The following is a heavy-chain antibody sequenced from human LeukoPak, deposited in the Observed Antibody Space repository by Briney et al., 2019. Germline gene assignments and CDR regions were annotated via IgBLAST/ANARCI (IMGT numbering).Heavy chain of an antibody. J-gene: IGHJ4*02. Sequence: GSLRLSCAASGFTFSAHTLTWVRQAPGKGLEWVSSISSSSSYTYYVDSVKGRFSISRDNAKKSLYLQLNSLRVEDTAVYYCAKAIAPRRGGFDYWGQGTLVTVSS. D-gene: IGHD6-6*01. CDR3: AKAIAPRRGGFDY. V-gene: IGHV3-21*01. CDR2: ISSSSSYT. CDR1: GFTFSAHT.